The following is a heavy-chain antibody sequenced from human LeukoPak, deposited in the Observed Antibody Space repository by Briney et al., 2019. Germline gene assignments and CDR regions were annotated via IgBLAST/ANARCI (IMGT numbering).Heavy chain of an antibody. Sequence: PSETLSLTCTVSGGSISSYYWSWIRQPPGKGLEWIGYIYYSGSTNYNPSLKSRVTISVDTSKNQFSLKLSSVTAADTAVYYCARKRPYSSSSAFDYWGQGTLVTVSS. CDR2: IYYSGST. CDR1: GGSISSYY. D-gene: IGHD6-6*01. CDR3: ARKRPYSSSSAFDY. V-gene: IGHV4-59*01. J-gene: IGHJ4*02.